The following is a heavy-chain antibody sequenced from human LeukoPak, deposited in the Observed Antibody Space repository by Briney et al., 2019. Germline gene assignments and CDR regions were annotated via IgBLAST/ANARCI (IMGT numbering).Heavy chain of an antibody. D-gene: IGHD3-3*01. CDR3: ARAYDFWSGYYLAPNHNWFDP. V-gene: IGHV4-38-2*02. CDR2: IYHSGST. J-gene: IGHJ5*02. CDR1: GGSISSGYY. Sequence: SETLSLTCTVSGGSISSGYYWGWIRQPPGKGLEWIGSIYHSGSTYYNPSLKSRVTISVDTSKNQFSLKLSSVTAADTAVYYCARAYDFWSGYYLAPNHNWFDPWGQGTLVTVSS.